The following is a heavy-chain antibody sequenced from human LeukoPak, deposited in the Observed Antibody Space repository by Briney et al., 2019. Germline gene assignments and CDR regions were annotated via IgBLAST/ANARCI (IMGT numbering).Heavy chain of an antibody. CDR1: GFTFSSYE. CDR3: TRDPRHFDS. D-gene: IGHD6-6*01. J-gene: IGHJ5*01. V-gene: IGHV3-48*03. Sequence: QPGGSLRLSCAASGFTFSSYEMNWVRQAPGKGLEWVSYISGSGHDINYSDSVKGRFTISRDNAKNSLYLQMSSLRVEDTAVYYCTRDPRHFDSCGQGTLVTVSS. CDR2: ISGSGHDI.